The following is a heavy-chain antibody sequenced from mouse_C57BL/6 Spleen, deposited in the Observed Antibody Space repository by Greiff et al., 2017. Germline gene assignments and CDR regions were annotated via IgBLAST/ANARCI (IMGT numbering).Heavy chain of an antibody. CDR2: IDPSDSYT. Sequence: QVQLQQPGAELVRPGTSVKLSCKASGYTFTSYWMHWVKQRPGQGLEWIGVIDPSDSYTNYNQKFKGKATLTVDTSSSTAYMQLSSLTSEDSAVYYCARDGDSSITTVVPYGDYWGQGTTLTVSS. CDR3: ARDGDSSITTVVPYGDY. D-gene: IGHD1-1*01. CDR1: GYTFTSYW. J-gene: IGHJ2*01. V-gene: IGHV1-59*01.